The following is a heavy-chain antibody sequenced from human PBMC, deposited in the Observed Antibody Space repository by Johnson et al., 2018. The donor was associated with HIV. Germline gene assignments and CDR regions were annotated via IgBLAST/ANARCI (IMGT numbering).Heavy chain of an antibody. Sequence: VQLVESWGGVVRPGGSLRVSCAASGFIFDDYAMSWVRQAPGKGLEWVSGINWNGGSTGYADSVKGRFTISRDNSKNTLYLQMNSLRVEDTAVYYCAKAVGGYAFDIWGQGTMVTVSS. D-gene: IGHD1-26*01. CDR2: INWNGGST. CDR1: GFIFDDYA. CDR3: AKAVGGYAFDI. V-gene: IGHV3-20*04. J-gene: IGHJ3*02.